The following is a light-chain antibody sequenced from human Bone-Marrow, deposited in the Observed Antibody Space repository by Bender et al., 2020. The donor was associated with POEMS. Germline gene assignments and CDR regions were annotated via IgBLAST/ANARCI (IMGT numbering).Light chain of an antibody. CDR3: CSYTNTYTWV. CDR1: SSDVGSYNL. Sequence: QSALTQPASVSGSPGQSITISCTGTSSDVGSYNLVSWYQHHPGKAPELMIYEDNKRPSGVSNRFSGSKSGNTASLTISGLRAEDEAAYYCCSYTNTYTWVFGGGTKLTVL. V-gene: IGLV2-23*01. J-gene: IGLJ3*02. CDR2: EDN.